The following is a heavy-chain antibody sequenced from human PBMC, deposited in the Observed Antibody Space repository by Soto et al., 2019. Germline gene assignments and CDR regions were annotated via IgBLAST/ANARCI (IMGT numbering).Heavy chain of an antibody. CDR1: GYTFTSYG. D-gene: IGHD2-8*01. V-gene: IGHV1-18*01. CDR2: ISAYDGNT. Sequence: VASVKVSCKASGYTFTSYGISWVRQAPGQGLEWMGWISAYDGNTNYAQKLQGRVTMTTDTSTSTAYMELRSLRSDDTAVYYCARGVIMVYAIKRFDPWGQGTLVTVSS. J-gene: IGHJ5*02. CDR3: ARGVIMVYAIKRFDP.